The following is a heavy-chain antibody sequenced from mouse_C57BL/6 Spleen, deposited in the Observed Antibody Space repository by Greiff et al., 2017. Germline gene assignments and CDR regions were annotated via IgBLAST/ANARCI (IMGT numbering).Heavy chain of an antibody. V-gene: IGHV1-78*01. CDR1: GYTFTDHT. Sequence: QVQLQQSDAELVKPGASVKLSCKASGYTFTDHTIHWMKQRPEQGLEWIGYIYPRDGSTKYNEKFKGKATLTADKSSSTAYMQLNSLTSEDSAVYFCARKGYYDSPYAMYYWGQGTSVTVAS. CDR2: IYPRDGST. D-gene: IGHD2-3*01. CDR3: ARKGYYDSPYAMYY. J-gene: IGHJ4*01.